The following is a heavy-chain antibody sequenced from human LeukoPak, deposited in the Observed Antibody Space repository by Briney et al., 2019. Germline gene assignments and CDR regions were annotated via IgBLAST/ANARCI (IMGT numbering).Heavy chain of an antibody. V-gene: IGHV3-48*01. CDR2: ISSLGSTI. CDR1: GFTFSSYA. J-gene: IGHJ4*02. Sequence: GGSLRLSCAASGFTFSSYAMHWVRQAPGKGLEWVSYISSLGSTIYYADSVKGRFTISRDNAKNSLYLQMNSLRAEDTAVYYCARGEQEMATMSIDYWGQGTLVTVPS. D-gene: IGHD5-24*01. CDR3: ARGEQEMATMSIDY.